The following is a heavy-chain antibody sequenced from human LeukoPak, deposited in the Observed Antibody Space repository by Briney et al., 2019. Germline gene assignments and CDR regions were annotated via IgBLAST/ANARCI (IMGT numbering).Heavy chain of an antibody. CDR1: GFTLSNYA. V-gene: IGHV3-30*01. Sequence: GGSLRLSCAASGFTLSNYAMHWVRQAPGKGLEWVSLIPSGGTYEYYADSVKGRFTISRDNSKNTLYLQLNSLRAEDTAVYYCARDSTYYYDSGSSGPHYFDNWGQGTLVTVSS. CDR3: ARDSTYYYDSGSSGPHYFDN. CDR2: IPSGGTYE. D-gene: IGHD3-10*01. J-gene: IGHJ4*02.